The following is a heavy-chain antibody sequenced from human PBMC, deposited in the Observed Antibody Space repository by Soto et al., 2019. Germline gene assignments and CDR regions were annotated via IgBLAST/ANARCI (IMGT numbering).Heavy chain of an antibody. D-gene: IGHD3-3*01. Sequence: SETLSLTCAVYGGSFSGYYWSWIRQPPGKGLEWIGEINHSGSTNYNPSLKSRVTISVDTSKNQFSLKLSSVTAADTAVYYCARRSGYYNYFDYWGQGTLVTVSS. CDR3: ARRSGYYNYFDY. V-gene: IGHV4-34*01. CDR2: INHSGST. CDR1: GGSFSGYY. J-gene: IGHJ4*02.